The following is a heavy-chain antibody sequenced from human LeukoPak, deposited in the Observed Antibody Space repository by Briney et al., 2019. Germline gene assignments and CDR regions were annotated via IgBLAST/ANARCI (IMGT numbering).Heavy chain of an antibody. CDR2: INPNSGGT. CDR3: ARDDILTGYSGLDFDY. D-gene: IGHD3-9*01. V-gene: IGHV1-2*02. J-gene: IGHJ4*02. CDR1: GYTFTGYY. Sequence: PGASVKVSCKASGYTFTGYYMHWVRQAPGQGLEWMGWINPNSGGTNYAQRFQGRVTMTRDTSISTAYMELSRLRSDDTAVYYCARDDILTGYSGLDFDYWGQGTLVTVSS.